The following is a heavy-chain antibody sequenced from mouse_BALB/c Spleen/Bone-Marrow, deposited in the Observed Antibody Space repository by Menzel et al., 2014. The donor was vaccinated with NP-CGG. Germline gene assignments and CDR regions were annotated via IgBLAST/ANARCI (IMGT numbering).Heavy chain of an antibody. Sequence: VQLQQSGTELAKPGASVKMSCKASGYTFTSYWIHWIKQRPGQGLEWIGYINPITGYTEYNQKFKDKATLTADKSSSTAYIQLSSLTFDDSAVYYCARNYDYDGGYCAMDYWGQGTSVTVSS. V-gene: IGHV1-7*01. CDR2: INPITGYT. D-gene: IGHD2-4*01. J-gene: IGHJ4*01. CDR3: ARNYDYDGGYCAMDY. CDR1: GYTFTSYW.